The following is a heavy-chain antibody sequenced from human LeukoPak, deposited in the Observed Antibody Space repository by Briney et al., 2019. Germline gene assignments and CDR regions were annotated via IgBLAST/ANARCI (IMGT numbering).Heavy chain of an antibody. Sequence: GRSLRLSCAASGFTFINYGMHWGRQAPGKGLEWVAVISYDGTNKYYADSVKGRFTISRDNSKNTLYLQMNSLKTDDTAVYYCANYGDYQYFDYWGQGTPVTCSS. CDR3: ANYGDYQYFDY. V-gene: IGHV3-30*18. CDR2: ISYDGTNK. D-gene: IGHD4-17*01. CDR1: GFTFINYG. J-gene: IGHJ4*02.